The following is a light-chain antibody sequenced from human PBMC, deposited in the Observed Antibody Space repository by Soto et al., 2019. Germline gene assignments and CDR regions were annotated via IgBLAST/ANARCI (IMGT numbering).Light chain of an antibody. CDR3: QQYNSYSIT. J-gene: IGKJ5*01. CDR2: DAS. V-gene: IGKV1-5*01. Sequence: DIQMTQSPSTLSASVGDRVTITCXASQSISSWLAWCQQKPGKAPKLLIYDASSLESGVPSRFSGSGSGTEFTLTISSLQPDDFATYYCQQYNSYSITFGQGTRLEIK. CDR1: QSISSW.